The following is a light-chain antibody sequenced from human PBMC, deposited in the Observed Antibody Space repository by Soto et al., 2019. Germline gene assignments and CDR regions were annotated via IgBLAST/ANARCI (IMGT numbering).Light chain of an antibody. V-gene: IGKV3-20*01. CDR3: QQYGSSPRT. CDR2: GAS. CDR1: QSVSNNY. Sequence: TQGPAGGYQPLGKAATRSRGSSQSVSNNYLAWYQQKPGQAPRLLIYGASSRASVIPDRFSVSGSGTGSALPISRLAAEEFAVYYCQQYGSSPRTFGQGTKVDIK. J-gene: IGKJ1*01.